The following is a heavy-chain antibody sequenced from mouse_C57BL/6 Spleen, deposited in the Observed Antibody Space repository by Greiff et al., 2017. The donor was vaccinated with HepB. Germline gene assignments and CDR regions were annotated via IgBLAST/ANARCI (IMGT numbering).Heavy chain of an antibody. CDR2: IDPETGGT. CDR3: TRGPYAYYFDY. Sequence: QVQLQQSGAELVRPGASVTLSCKASGYTFTDYEMHWVKQTPVHGLEWIGAIDPETGGTAYNQKFKGKAILTADKSSSTAYMELPSLTSEDSAVYYCTRGPYAYYFDYWGQGTTLTVSS. V-gene: IGHV1-15*01. CDR1: GYTFTDYE. J-gene: IGHJ2*01. D-gene: IGHD2-12*01.